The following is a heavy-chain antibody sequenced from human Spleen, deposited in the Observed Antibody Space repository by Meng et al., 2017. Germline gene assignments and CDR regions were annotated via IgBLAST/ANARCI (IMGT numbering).Heavy chain of an antibody. V-gene: IGHV3-48*03. CDR2: ISRSGDTI. CDR3: AGLFYDRAFDI. J-gene: IGHJ3*02. Sequence: GGSLRLSCAASGFTFSSYEMNWVRLAPGKGLEWLSYISRSGDTIYYADSVKGRFTISRDNPKNSLYLQMNSLRAEDTAVYYCAGLFYDRAFDIWGQGTMVTVSS. CDR1: GFTFSSYE. D-gene: IGHD3-22*01.